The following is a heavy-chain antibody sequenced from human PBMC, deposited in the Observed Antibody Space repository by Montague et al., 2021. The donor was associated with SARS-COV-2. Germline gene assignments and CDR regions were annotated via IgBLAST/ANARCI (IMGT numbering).Heavy chain of an antibody. J-gene: IGHJ4*02. CDR2: SHHMPKRNY. CDR1: GDSDAVVTPA. Sequence: CAISGDSDAVVTPARKSKRQTPAIQLHRQLVSHHMPKRNYDYAVSVKSRMTISPDTSKNQFSLQLSSVTPEDRAVYYCTRDPRYSLSWSFDYWGQGTLVTVSS. V-gene: IGHV6-1*01. CDR3: TRDPRYSLSWSFDY. D-gene: IGHD6-13*01.